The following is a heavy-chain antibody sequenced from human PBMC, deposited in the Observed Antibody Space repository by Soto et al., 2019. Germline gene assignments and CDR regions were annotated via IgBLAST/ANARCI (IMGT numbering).Heavy chain of an antibody. CDR3: ARDIVVVVAAANYGMDV. V-gene: IGHV3-21*01. Sequence: PGGSLRLSCAASGFTFSSYSMNWVRQAPGKGLEWVSSISSSSSYIYYADSVKGRFTISRDNAKNSLYLQMNSLRAEDTAVYYCARDIVVVVAAANYGMDVWGQGTTVTVSS. CDR1: GFTFSSYS. J-gene: IGHJ6*02. D-gene: IGHD2-15*01. CDR2: ISSSSSYI.